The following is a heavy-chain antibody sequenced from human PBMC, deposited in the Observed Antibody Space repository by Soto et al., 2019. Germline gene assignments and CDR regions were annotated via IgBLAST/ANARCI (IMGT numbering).Heavy chain of an antibody. CDR1: GGSISSSSC. V-gene: IGHV4-4*02. J-gene: IGHJ3*02. CDR3: ARRRITMIVVVFDAFDI. D-gene: IGHD3-22*01. CDR2: IYHSGNT. Sequence: VQLQESGPGLVKPSGTLSLTCAVSGGSISSSSCWSWVRQPPGKGLEWIGEIYHSGNTNYNPSLKSRVTISVDKSKNQFSLKLSSVTAADTAVYYCARRRITMIVVVFDAFDIWGQGTMVTVSS.